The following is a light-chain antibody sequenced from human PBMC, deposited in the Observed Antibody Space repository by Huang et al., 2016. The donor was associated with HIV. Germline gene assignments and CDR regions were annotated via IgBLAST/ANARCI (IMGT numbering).Light chain of an antibody. CDR3: QHYNNWPPWT. V-gene: IGKV3D-15*01. CDR1: QGVSNN. Sequence: EIVMTQSPATLSVSPGERATLSCRASQGVSNNIAWYQQKPGQTPRLHIHGASTRATGIAAKFSDRGSGTDFTLTITSLQPEDSAVYYCQHYNNWPPWTFGPGTQVEI. CDR2: GAS. J-gene: IGKJ1*01.